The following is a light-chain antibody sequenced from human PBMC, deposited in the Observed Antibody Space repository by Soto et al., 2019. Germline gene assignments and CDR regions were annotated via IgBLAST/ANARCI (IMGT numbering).Light chain of an antibody. CDR2: ATS. CDR3: QQYNNWPPIT. Sequence: DIQMTQSPSSLSASVGDRVTITCRASQGIRNDLGWYQQKPGKAPKCLIYATSSLRSGVPSRFSGSGSGTEFTLTISSLQSEDFAVYYCQQYNNWPPITFGQGTRLEI. CDR1: QGIRND. J-gene: IGKJ5*01. V-gene: IGKV1-17*01.